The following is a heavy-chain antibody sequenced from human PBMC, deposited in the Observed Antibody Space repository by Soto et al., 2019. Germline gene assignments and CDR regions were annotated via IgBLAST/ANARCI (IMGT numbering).Heavy chain of an antibody. Sequence: EVQLVESGGGVVEPGGSLRLSCAASGFTVSNNYMRWVRQAPGKGLEWVSLIYSGGATYYADSVKGRFTISRDNSKNTLYLQMNSLRAEDTAVYYCARDGTYNWVGGQGILVTVSS. D-gene: IGHD1-1*01. J-gene: IGHJ4*02. V-gene: IGHV3-66*01. CDR3: ARDGTYNWV. CDR2: IYSGGAT. CDR1: GFTVSNNY.